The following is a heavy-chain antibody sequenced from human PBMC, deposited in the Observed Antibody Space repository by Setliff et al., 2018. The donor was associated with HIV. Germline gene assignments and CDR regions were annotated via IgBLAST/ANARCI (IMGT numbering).Heavy chain of an antibody. CDR3: GGSSRWGFVY. Sequence: SETLSLTCAVYGGSFSNYYWSWTRQPPGKGLEWIGQINHSGSTIYNPSLKSRVTMSVDSSKNQFSLKLSSVTAADRAVYYCGGSSRWGFVYWGQGTLVTVSS. CDR1: GGSFSNYY. V-gene: IGHV4-34*01. J-gene: IGHJ4*02. CDR2: INHSGST. D-gene: IGHD6-13*01.